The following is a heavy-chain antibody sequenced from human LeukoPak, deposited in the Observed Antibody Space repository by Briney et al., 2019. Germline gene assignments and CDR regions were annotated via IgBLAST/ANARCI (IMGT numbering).Heavy chain of an antibody. CDR1: GGSISSYY. J-gene: IGHJ2*01. V-gene: IGHV4-59*01. CDR3: ARGSHRPDPFDL. D-gene: IGHD1-14*01. Sequence: PSETLSLTCTVSGGSISSYYWSWIRQPPGKGLEWIGYIYYSGSTNYNPSLKSRVTISVDTSKNQFSLKLSSVTAADTAVYYCARGSHRPDPFDLWGRGTLVTVSS. CDR2: IYYSGST.